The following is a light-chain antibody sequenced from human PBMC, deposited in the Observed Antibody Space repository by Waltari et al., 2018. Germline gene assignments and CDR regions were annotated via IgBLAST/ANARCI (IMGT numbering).Light chain of an antibody. CDR3: QQFFIWPLT. J-gene: IGKJ4*01. V-gene: IGKV3-11*01. CDR2: GAS. CDR1: QSVNSN. Sequence: EIVLTQSPATLSLSPGERATLSCRASQSVNSNLAWYQQKPGQAPRLLIYGASSRATDIPDRFSGSGSGTDFTLTISSLEPEDFAIYFCQQFFIWPLTFGGGTKVEIK.